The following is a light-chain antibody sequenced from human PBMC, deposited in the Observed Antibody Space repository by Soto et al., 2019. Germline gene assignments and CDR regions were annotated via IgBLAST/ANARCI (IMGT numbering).Light chain of an antibody. CDR1: SSDVGDYNY. CDR2: EVN. J-gene: IGLJ2*01. Sequence: QSALTQPPSASGSPGQSVTISCTGTSSDVGDYNYASWYQQHPGKAPKLMIYEVNKRPSGVPDRFSGSKSGNTASLTVSGLQAEDEADYYCSSYAGYSNLVFGGGTKLTVL. V-gene: IGLV2-8*01. CDR3: SSYAGYSNLV.